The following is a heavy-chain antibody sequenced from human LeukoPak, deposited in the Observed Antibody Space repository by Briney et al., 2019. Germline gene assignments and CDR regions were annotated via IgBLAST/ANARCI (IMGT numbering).Heavy chain of an antibody. Sequence: ASVKVSCKASGYTFTSYGISWVRQAPGQGLEWMGWISAYNGNTNYAQKLQGRVTMTTDTSTSTAYMELRSLRSDDTAVYYCARAQSDYYDISGYDYWGQGTLVTVSS. V-gene: IGHV1-18*01. CDR1: GYTFTSYG. CDR3: ARAQSDYYDISGYDY. D-gene: IGHD3-22*01. CDR2: ISAYNGNT. J-gene: IGHJ4*02.